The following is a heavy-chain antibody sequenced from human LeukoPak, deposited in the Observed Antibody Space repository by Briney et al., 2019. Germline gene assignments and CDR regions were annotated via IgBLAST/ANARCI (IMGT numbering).Heavy chain of an antibody. CDR2: INHSRST. D-gene: IGHD6-19*01. J-gene: IGHJ5*02. Sequence: PSETLPLTCAVYGGSFSGYYWSWIRQPPGKGLEWIGEINHSRSTNYNPSLKSRVTISVDTSKNQFSLKLSSVTAADTAVYYCAGAVAGPNWFDPWGQGTLVTVSS. CDR1: GGSFSGYY. V-gene: IGHV4-34*01. CDR3: AGAVAGPNWFDP.